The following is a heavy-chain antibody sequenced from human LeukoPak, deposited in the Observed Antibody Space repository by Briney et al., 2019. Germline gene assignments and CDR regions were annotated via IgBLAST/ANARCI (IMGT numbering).Heavy chain of an antibody. Sequence: SETLSLTCTVSGGSISSGSYYWSWIRQPAGKGLEWIGRIYTSGSTNYNPSLKSRVTISVDTSKNQFSLKLSSVTAADTAVYYCARAVRAVAGTDHYYYYYMDVWGKGTTVAISS. D-gene: IGHD6-19*01. CDR2: IYTSGST. CDR1: GGSISSGSYY. CDR3: ARAVRAVAGTDHYYYYYMDV. V-gene: IGHV4-61*02. J-gene: IGHJ6*03.